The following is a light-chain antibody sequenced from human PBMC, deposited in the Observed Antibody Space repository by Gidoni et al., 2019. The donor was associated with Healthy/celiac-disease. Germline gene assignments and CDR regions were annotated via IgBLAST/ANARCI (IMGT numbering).Light chain of an antibody. Sequence: DIVLTQSPGTLSLSPGERATLSCRASQSVSSNYLAWYQQKPGQAPRHLIYGASTRATGIPDRFSGSGSGTDFTLTISRLEPEDFAVYYCQQYGSSPPTFDQGTKVEIK. CDR2: GAS. J-gene: IGKJ1*01. CDR3: QQYGSSPPT. CDR1: QSVSSNY. V-gene: IGKV3-20*01.